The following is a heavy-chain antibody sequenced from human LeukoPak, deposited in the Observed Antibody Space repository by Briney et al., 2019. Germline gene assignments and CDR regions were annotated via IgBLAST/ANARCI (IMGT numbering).Heavy chain of an antibody. D-gene: IGHD3-22*01. CDR2: IYYSGST. J-gene: IGHJ6*03. CDR1: GGSISSYY. V-gene: IGHV4-59*01. Sequence: SETLSLTCTVSGGSISSYYWSWIRQPPGKGLEWIGYIYYSGSTNYNPSLKSRVTISVDTSKNQFSLKLSSVTAADTAVYYCARCRSVLITDSYYYMDVWGKGTTVTVSS. CDR3: ARCRSVLITDSYYYMDV.